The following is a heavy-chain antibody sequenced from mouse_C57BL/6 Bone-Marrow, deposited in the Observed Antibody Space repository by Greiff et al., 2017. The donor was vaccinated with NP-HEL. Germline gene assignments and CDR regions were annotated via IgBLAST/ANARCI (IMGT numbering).Heavy chain of an antibody. V-gene: IGHV5-6*02. CDR1: GFTFSSYG. Sequence: DVMLVESGGDLVKPGGSLKLSCAASGFTFSSYGMSWVRQTPDKRLEWVATISSGGSYTYYPDSVKGRFTISRDNAKNTLYLQMSSLKSEDTAMYYCARHEDLAYWGQGTLVTVSA. CDR3: ARHEDLAY. J-gene: IGHJ3*01. CDR2: ISSGGSYT.